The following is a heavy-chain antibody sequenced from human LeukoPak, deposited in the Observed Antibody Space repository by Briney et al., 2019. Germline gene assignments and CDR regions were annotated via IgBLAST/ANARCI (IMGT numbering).Heavy chain of an antibody. D-gene: IGHD1-26*01. CDR2: INPSGGST. CDR3: ARARRWELLLFDY. Sequence: ASVKVSCKASGHTFTSYYMHWVRQAPGQGLEWMGIINPSGGSTSYAQKFQGRVTMTRDTSTSTVYVELSSLRSEDTAVYYCARARRWELLLFDYWGQGTLVTVSS. J-gene: IGHJ4*02. V-gene: IGHV1-46*01. CDR1: GHTFTSYY.